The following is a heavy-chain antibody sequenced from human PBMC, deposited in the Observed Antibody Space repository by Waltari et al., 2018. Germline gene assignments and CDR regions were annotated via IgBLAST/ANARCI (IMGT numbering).Heavy chain of an antibody. CDR3: ARSGTSSSRYFDL. CDR2: IYPSDSDA. V-gene: IGHV5-51*01. CDR1: GYSFTNYW. J-gene: IGHJ2*01. Sequence: EVQVVQSGSEVKQPGESLKISCKGSGYSFTNYWIGWVRQMPGKGLEWMGSIYPSDSDARYSPSFQGQVTNSADRSISTAYLQWSSLKASDTAMYYCARSGTSSSRYFDLWGRGALVTVSS. D-gene: IGHD6-6*01.